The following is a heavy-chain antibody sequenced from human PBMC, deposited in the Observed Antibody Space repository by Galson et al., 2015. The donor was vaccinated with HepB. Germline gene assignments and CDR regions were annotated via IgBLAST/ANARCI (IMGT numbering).Heavy chain of an antibody. V-gene: IGHV1-3*01. CDR2: INAGNGNT. J-gene: IGHJ4*02. CDR3: AREPPVVPAAIIEDY. Sequence: SVKVSCKASGYTFTSYAMHWVRQAPGQRLEWMGWINAGNGNTKYSQKFQGRVTITRDTSASTAYMELSSLRSEDTAVYYCAREPPVVPAAIIEDYWGLGTLVTVSS. CDR1: GYTFTSYA. D-gene: IGHD2-2*01.